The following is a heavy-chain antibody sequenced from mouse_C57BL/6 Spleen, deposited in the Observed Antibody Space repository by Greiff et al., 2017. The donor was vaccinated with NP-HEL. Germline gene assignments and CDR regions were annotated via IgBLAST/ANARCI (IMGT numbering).Heavy chain of an antibody. J-gene: IGHJ2*01. CDR2: IDPSDSYT. D-gene: IGHD2-4*01. CDR3: ASRDDYDWGHY. V-gene: IGHV1-59*01. CDR1: GYTFTSYW. Sequence: VQLQQPGAELVRPGTSVKLSCKASGYTFTSYWMHWVKQRPGQGLEWIGVIDPSDSYTNYNQKFKGKATLTVDTSSSTAYMQLSSLTSEDSAVYYCASRDDYDWGHYWGQGTTLTVSS.